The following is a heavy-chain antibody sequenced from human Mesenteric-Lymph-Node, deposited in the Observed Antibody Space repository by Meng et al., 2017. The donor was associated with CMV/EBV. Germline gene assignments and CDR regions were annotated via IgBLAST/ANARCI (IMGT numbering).Heavy chain of an antibody. D-gene: IGHD6-6*01. CDR1: GFTVSSNS. CDR2: ISSSSSYI. Sequence: GESLKISCAVSGFTVSSNSMSWVRQAPGKGLEWVSSISSSSSYIYYADSVKGRFTISRDNAKNSLYLQMNSLRAEDTAVYYCARAFGRDRSIEPRLVDNWGQGTLVTVSS. CDR3: ARAFGRDRSIEPRLVDN. V-gene: IGHV3-21*01. J-gene: IGHJ4*02.